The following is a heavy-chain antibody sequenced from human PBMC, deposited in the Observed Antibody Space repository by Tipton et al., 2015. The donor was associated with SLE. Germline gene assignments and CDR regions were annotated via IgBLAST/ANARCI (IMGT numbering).Heavy chain of an antibody. CDR3: AYNLGYCSGGTCYSEYYGMDV. V-gene: IGHV4-4*09. Sequence: TLSLTCAVYGGSFSGYYWTWIRQPAGKGLEWIGYIYTSGSTNYNPSLKSRVTISVDTSKNQFSLKLSSVTAADTAVYYCAYNLGYCSGGTCYSEYYGMDVWGQGTTVTVSS. CDR1: GGSFSGYY. J-gene: IGHJ6*02. CDR2: IYTSGST. D-gene: IGHD2-15*01.